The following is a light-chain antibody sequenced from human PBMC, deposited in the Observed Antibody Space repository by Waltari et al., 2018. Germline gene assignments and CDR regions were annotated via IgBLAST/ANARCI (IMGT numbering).Light chain of an antibody. CDR3: QVWHTTSAVV. V-gene: IGLV3-21*02. CDR2: DDT. Sequence: SYVLSQPPSVSVAPGQTARITCGGNNIGDKSVHWYQQKPGQAPVLVVYDDTDRPSGHPRRFSGSNAGNTATLTITRVAAGDEADYFCQVWHTTSAVVFGGGTKLTVL. CDR1: NIGDKS. J-gene: IGLJ2*01.